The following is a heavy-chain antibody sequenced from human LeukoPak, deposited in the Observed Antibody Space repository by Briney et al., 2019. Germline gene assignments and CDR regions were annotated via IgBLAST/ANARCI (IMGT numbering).Heavy chain of an antibody. V-gene: IGHV3-30*04. CDR2: ISYDGSNK. CDR1: GFTFSSYA. CDR3: AKDPSGHHGAFDY. J-gene: IGHJ4*02. Sequence: PGRSLRLSCAASGFTFSSYAMHWVRQAPGKGLEWVAVISYDGSNKYYADSVKGRFTISRDNSKNTLYLQMNSLRAEDTAVYYCAKDPSGHHGAFDYWGQGTLVTVSS. D-gene: IGHD2-15*01.